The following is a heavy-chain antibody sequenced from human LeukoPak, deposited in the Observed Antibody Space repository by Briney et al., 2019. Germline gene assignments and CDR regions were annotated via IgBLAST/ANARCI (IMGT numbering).Heavy chain of an antibody. J-gene: IGHJ1*01. V-gene: IGHV4-30-4*01. D-gene: IGHD1-26*01. CDR2: IYYSGST. Sequence: SETLSLTYTVSGGSISSGDYYWSWIRQPPGKGLEWIGYIYYSGSTYYNPSLKSRVTISVDTSKNQFSLKLSSVTAADTAVYYCARVLIVGATRREYFQHWGQGTLVTVSS. CDR1: GGSISSGDYY. CDR3: ARVLIVGATRREYFQH.